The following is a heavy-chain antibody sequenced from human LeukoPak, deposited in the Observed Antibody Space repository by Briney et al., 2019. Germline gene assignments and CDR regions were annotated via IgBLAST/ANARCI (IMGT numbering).Heavy chain of an antibody. CDR1: GGSISSDDSY. Sequence: SETLSLTCTVSGGSISSDDSYWSWIRQPPGKGLEWIGEINHSGSTNYNPSLKSRVTISVDTSKNQFSLKLSSVTAADTAVYYCARGPDYDFWSGYYGYWGQGTLVTVSS. V-gene: IGHV4-34*01. CDR3: ARGPDYDFWSGYYGY. CDR2: INHSGST. D-gene: IGHD3-3*01. J-gene: IGHJ4*02.